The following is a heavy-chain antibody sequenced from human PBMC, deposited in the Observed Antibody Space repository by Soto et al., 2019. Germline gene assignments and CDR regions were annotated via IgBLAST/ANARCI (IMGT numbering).Heavy chain of an antibody. J-gene: IGHJ4*02. Sequence: GGSLRLSCAASGFTFSSYGMHWVRQAPGKGLEWVAVIWYDGSNKYYADSVKGRFTISRDNSKNTLYLQMNSLRAEDTAVYYCARGITMVRGSADVGYWGQGTLVTVSS. CDR2: IWYDGSNK. CDR3: ARGITMVRGSADVGY. D-gene: IGHD3-10*01. CDR1: GFTFSSYG. V-gene: IGHV3-33*01.